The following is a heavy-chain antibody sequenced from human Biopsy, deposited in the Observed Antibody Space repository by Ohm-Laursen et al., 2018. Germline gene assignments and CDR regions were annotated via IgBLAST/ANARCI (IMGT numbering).Heavy chain of an antibody. J-gene: IGHJ3*01. D-gene: IGHD3-16*01. CDR1: GFTFSIYG. Sequence: SSLRLSCAAPGFTFSIYGMHWVRQAPGKGLEWVAFIWSSATYKAYADSMKGRFIVSRVNSKNTVYLQMNSLSADDTAIYSCVKDGGQTAPYSFDVWGQGTMVTVSS. CDR3: VKDGGQTAPYSFDV. CDR2: IWSSATYK. V-gene: IGHV3-33*06.